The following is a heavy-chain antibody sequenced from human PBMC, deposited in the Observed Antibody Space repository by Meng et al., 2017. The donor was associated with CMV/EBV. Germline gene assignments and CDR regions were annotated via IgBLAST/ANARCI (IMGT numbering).Heavy chain of an antibody. Sequence: GESLKISCAASGFTFSSYSMNWVRQAPGKGLEWVSSISSSSSYIYYADSVKGRFTISRDNAKNSLYLQMNSLRAEDTAVYYCASCSNYRGLYYYYYYGMDVWGQGTTVTVSS. CDR3: ASCSNYRGLYYYYYYGMDV. D-gene: IGHD4-11*01. CDR1: GFTFSSYS. CDR2: ISSSSSYI. V-gene: IGHV3-21*01. J-gene: IGHJ6*02.